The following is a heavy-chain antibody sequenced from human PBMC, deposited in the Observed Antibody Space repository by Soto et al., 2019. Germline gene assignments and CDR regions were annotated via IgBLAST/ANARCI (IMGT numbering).Heavy chain of an antibody. CDR2: IYYSGST. Sequence: SETLSLTCTVSGGSISSYYWSWIRQPPGKGLEWIGYIYYSGSTNYNPSLKSRVTISVDTSKNQFSLKLSSVTAADTAVYYCARSPVGYYDSSGYYYFDYWGQGTLVTVSS. CDR1: GGSISSYY. J-gene: IGHJ4*02. V-gene: IGHV4-59*01. D-gene: IGHD3-22*01. CDR3: ARSPVGYYDSSGYYYFDY.